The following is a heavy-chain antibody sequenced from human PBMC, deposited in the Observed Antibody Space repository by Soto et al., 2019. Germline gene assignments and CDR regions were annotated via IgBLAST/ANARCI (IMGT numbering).Heavy chain of an antibody. J-gene: IGHJ4*02. Sequence: QVQLVESGGGVVQPGRSLRLSCAASGFTFSSYAMHWVRQAPGKGLEWVAVISYDGSNKYYADSVKGRFTISRDNSKNTLYLQMNSRRAEDTAVYYCARDPPIVVVVAATPYFDYWGQGTLVTVSS. CDR2: ISYDGSNK. V-gene: IGHV3-30-3*01. D-gene: IGHD2-15*01. CDR3: ARDPPIVVVVAATPYFDY. CDR1: GFTFSSYA.